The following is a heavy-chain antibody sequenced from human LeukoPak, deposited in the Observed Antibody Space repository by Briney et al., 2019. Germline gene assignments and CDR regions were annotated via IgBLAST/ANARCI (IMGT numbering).Heavy chain of an antibody. V-gene: IGHV4-61*02. CDR1: GGSISSGSYF. CDR2: INTSGST. D-gene: IGHD6-13*01. Sequence: KASETLSLTCTVSGGSISSGSYFWSWIRQPAGKGLEWIGRINTSGSTNYNPSLKSRVTMSVDTSKNQFSLKLNSVTAADTAVYYCARGLTQRSVAGYLLAAAGTWNDYWGQGTLVTVSS. J-gene: IGHJ4*02. CDR3: ARGLTQRSVAGYLLAAAGTWNDY.